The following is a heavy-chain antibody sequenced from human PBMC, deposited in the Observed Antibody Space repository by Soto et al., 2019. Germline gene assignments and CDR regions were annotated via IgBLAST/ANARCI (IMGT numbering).Heavy chain of an antibody. D-gene: IGHD2-2*03. CDR2: INPNSGGT. CDR1: GYTFTGYY. Sequence: GASVKVSCKASGYTFTGYYMHWVRQAPGQGLEWMGWINPNSGGTNYAQKFQGWVTMTRDTSISTAYMELSSLRSDDTAVYYCARVSGYNWFDPWGQGTLVTVSS. CDR3: ARVSGYNWFDP. J-gene: IGHJ5*02. V-gene: IGHV1-2*04.